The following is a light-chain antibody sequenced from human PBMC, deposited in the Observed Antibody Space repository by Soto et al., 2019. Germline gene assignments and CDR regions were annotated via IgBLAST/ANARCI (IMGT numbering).Light chain of an antibody. CDR3: QQFDSSLWT. CDR1: QNIRSTS. V-gene: IGKV3-20*01. J-gene: IGKJ1*01. Sequence: EIVLTQSPGTLSLSPGERATLSCRASQNIRSTSLAWYQQKPGQAPRLVISGTSTRASGIPDRFSGSGSGTDFTLTISGLEPVDFAVYYCQQFDSSLWTFGQGTEVEIK. CDR2: GTS.